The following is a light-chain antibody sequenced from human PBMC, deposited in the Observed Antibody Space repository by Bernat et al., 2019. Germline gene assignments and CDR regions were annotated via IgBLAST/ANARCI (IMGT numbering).Light chain of an antibody. CDR2: NDS. V-gene: IGLV3-25*03. CDR3: QSADSSGTSL. J-gene: IGLJ2*01. Sequence: SYELTQPPSVSVSPGQTARITCSGDALPKQYAYWYQQKPGQAPVLVIYNDSERPSGVPERFSGSSSGTTVTLTISGVQAEDEADYYCQSADSSGTSLFGGGTKLTVL. CDR1: ALPKQY.